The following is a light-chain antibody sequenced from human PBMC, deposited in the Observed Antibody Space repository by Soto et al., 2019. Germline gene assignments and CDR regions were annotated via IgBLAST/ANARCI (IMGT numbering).Light chain of an antibody. V-gene: IGKV3-15*01. J-gene: IGKJ2*01. CDR1: QSVGSN. CDR3: QQYTNWPYT. CDR2: GAS. Sequence: EIVMTQSPATLSVSPGERASLSCRASQSVGSNLAWYQQTAGQAPRLLIYGASTRATGIPARFSGSGSGTNFTLSISSLQSEDFAVYSCQQYTNWPYTFGQGTKPEIK.